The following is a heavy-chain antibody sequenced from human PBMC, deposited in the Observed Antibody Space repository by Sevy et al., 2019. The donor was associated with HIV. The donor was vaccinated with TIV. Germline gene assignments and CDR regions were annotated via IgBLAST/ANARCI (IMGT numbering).Heavy chain of an antibody. Sequence: GGSLRLSCAASGFTFSSYAMHWVRQAPGKGLEWVSSISSGSSYIFYADSVKGRFTISRDNAKNSLYLHMNSLRAEDTAVYYCARGDYYGSLYYFDYWGPGTLVTVSS. CDR3: ARGDYYGSLYYFDY. D-gene: IGHD3-10*01. V-gene: IGHV3-21*01. CDR2: ISSGSSYI. J-gene: IGHJ4*02. CDR1: GFTFSSYA.